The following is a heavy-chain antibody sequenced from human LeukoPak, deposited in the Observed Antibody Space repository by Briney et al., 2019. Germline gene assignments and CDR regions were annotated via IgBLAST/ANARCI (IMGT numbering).Heavy chain of an antibody. J-gene: IGHJ4*02. V-gene: IGHV3-23*01. CDR2: ISGSCGST. CDR3: AKDEPRAAVAGNPFDY. D-gene: IGHD6-19*01. Sequence: GGSLRLSCAASGFTFSSYAMSWVRQAPGKGLEWVSAISGSCGSTYYADSVRGRFTISRDNSKNTLYLQMNSLRAEDTAVYYCAKDEPRAAVAGNPFDYWGQGTLVTVSS. CDR1: GFTFSSYA.